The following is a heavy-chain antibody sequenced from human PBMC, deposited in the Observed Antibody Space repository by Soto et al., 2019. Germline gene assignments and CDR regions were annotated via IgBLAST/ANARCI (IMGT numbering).Heavy chain of an antibody. CDR3: TTTGEDKGRPDYGLDYGMDV. J-gene: IGHJ6*02. CDR2: IKSKTDGGTT. CDR1: GFTFSNAW. D-gene: IGHD4-17*01. Sequence: GGSLRLSCAASGFTFSNAWMNWVRQAPGKGLEWVGRIKSKTDGGTTDYAAPVKGRFTISRDDSKNTLYLQMNSLKTEDTAVYYCTTTGEDKGRPDYGLDYGMDVWGQGTTVTVSS. V-gene: IGHV3-15*07.